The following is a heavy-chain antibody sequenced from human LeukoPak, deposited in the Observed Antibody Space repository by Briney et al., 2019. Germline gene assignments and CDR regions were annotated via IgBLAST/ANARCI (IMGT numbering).Heavy chain of an antibody. CDR3: ARDDYYDSTGIFDC. Sequence: PGGSLRLSCAASGFTFSSYEMNWVRQAPGKGLEWVSYISSNSDYIKYADSVRGRFVISRDNAKNSLYLQMNSLRAEDTAVYYCARDDYYDSTGIFDCWGQGTLVTVSS. J-gene: IGHJ4*02. CDR2: ISSNSDYI. D-gene: IGHD3-22*01. V-gene: IGHV3-48*03. CDR1: GFTFSSYE.